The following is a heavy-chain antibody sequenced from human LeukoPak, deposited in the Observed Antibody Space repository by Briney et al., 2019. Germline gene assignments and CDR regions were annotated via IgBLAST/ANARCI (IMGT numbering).Heavy chain of an antibody. V-gene: IGHV3-23*01. D-gene: IGHD6-13*01. J-gene: IGHJ4*02. Sequence: PGGSLRLSCAASGFTFSSFGMSWVRQAPGKGLEWVSAMSGSGDSTYYADSVKGRFTISRDNSKNTLYLQMNSLRAEDTAVYYCAKDPRRYSRTGGYFDYWGQGTLVTVSS. CDR2: MSGSGDST. CDR3: AKDPRRYSRTGGYFDY. CDR1: GFTFSSFG.